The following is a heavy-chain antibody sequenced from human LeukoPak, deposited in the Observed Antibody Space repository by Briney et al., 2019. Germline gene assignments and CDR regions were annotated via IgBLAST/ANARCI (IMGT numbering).Heavy chain of an antibody. D-gene: IGHD6-6*01. CDR1: GGTFSSYA. CDR3: ARSEQLAQPDY. CDR2: IIPILGIA. V-gene: IGHV1-69*04. J-gene: IGHJ4*02. Sequence: SVKVSCKASGGTFSSYAISWVRQAPGQGLEWMGRIIPILGIANYAQKFQGRVTITADKSTSTAYMELSSLRSEDTAMYYCARSEQLAQPDYWGQGTLVTVSS.